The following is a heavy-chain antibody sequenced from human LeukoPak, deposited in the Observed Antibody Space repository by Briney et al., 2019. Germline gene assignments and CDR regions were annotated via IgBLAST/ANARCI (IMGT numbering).Heavy chain of an antibody. CDR3: ATGIVVVPAAMSSGYYYYMDV. CDR2: FDPEDDET. D-gene: IGHD2-2*01. V-gene: IGHV1-24*01. Sequence: ASVKVSCKVSGYTLTELSMHWVRQAPGKGLEWMGGFDPEDDETIYAQKFQGRVTMTEDTSTDTAYMELSSLRSEDTAVYYCATGIVVVPAAMSSGYYYYMDVWGKGTTVTVSS. J-gene: IGHJ6*03. CDR1: GYTLTELS.